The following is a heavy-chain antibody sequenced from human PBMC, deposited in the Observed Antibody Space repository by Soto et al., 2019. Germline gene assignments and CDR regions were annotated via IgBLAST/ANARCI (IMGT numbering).Heavy chain of an antibody. J-gene: IGHJ4*02. D-gene: IGHD2-8*02. CDR1: GGSFSGYS. CDR2: INHSGST. V-gene: IGHV4-34*01. Sequence: SETLSLTCAVYGGSFSGYSWTWIRQPPGTGLEWIGEINHSGSTNYNPSLKSRVTISVDTSKNQFSLKLTSVTAADTAVYYCARDKSTGLFDYWGQGTLVTVSS. CDR3: ARDKSTGLFDY.